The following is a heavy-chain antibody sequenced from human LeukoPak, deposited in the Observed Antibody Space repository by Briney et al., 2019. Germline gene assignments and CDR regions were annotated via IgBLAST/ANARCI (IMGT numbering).Heavy chain of an antibody. V-gene: IGHV3-21*01. Sequence: GVLRLSCAASGFTFSSYSMNWVRQAPGKGLEWVSSISSSSSYIYYADSVKGRFTISRDNAKNSLYLQMNSLRAEDTAVYYCARDGWFGGFDYWGQGTLVTVSS. CDR2: ISSSSSYI. D-gene: IGHD3-10*01. J-gene: IGHJ4*02. CDR3: ARDGWFGGFDY. CDR1: GFTFSSYS.